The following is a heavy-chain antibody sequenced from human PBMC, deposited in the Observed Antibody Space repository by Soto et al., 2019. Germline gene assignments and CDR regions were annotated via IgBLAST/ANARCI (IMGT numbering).Heavy chain of an antibody. CDR2: IKSKKDGEAR. J-gene: IGHJ4*02. V-gene: IGHV3-15*01. CDR3: VEGWNDF. Sequence: EVQVVESGGDLVEPGGSLRLSCETSGFMFSSAWMSWVRQAPGKGLEWVARIKSKKDGEARDYAAPVNGIFSISRDDSKSTVYLQMNSLRAEDTALYYCVEGWNDFWGQGTLVTVSS. D-gene: IGHD1-1*01. CDR1: GFMFSSAW.